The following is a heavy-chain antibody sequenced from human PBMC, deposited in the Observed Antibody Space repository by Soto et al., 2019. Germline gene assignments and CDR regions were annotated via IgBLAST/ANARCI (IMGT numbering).Heavy chain of an antibody. V-gene: IGHV4-34*01. J-gene: IGHJ4*02. CDR1: GGSFSSYY. CDR3: ARTSRFDY. CDR2: INHSGST. Sequence: QVQLQQWGAGLLKPSETLSLTCAVYGGSFSSYYWSWIRQPPGKGLEWIGEINHSGSTNYNPSLKGRVPISVDTSKSQFSLKLSSVTAADTAVYYCARTSRFDYWGQGTLVTVSS. D-gene: IGHD6-6*01.